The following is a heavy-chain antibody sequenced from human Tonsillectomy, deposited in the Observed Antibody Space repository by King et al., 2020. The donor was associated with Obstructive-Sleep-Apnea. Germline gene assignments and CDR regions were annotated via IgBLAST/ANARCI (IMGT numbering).Heavy chain of an antibody. CDR1: GGSVSSGSHY. D-gene: IGHD3-22*01. CDR3: ARDSDYYDTSGYYPNWLDP. CDR2: IHYSGST. J-gene: IGHJ5*02. Sequence: VQLQESGPGLVKPSETLSLTCTVSGGSVSSGSHYWSWIRQPPGKGLEWIGYIHYSGSTNYNPSLKIRVTISIDTYNNKFSLKLRSVTAADTAVYYCARDSDYYDTSGYYPNWLDPWGQGTLVIVSS. V-gene: IGHV4-61*01.